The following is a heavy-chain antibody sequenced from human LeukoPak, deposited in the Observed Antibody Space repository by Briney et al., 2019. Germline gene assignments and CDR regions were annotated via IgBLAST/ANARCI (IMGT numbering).Heavy chain of an antibody. J-gene: IGHJ4*02. CDR3: ARVFRPPYYYDSSGYFGY. V-gene: IGHV1-2*02. D-gene: IGHD3-22*01. CDR1: GYTFTGYH. Sequence: GASVKVSCKASGYTFTGYHMHWVRQAPGQGLEWMGWINPNSGGTNYAQKFQGRVTMTRDTSISTAYMELSRLRSDDTAVYYCARVFRPPYYYDSSGYFGYWGQGTLVTVSS. CDR2: INPNSGGT.